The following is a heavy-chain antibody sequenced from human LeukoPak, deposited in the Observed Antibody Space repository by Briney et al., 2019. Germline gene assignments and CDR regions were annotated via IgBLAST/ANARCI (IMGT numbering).Heavy chain of an antibody. CDR2: INPNSGGT. CDR3: ARDGVVTSNGNY. Sequence: ASVKVSCKASGYTFTGYYIHWVRQAPGQGLDWMGWINPNSGGTNYAQKFQGRVTMTRDTSINTTYMELSRLRSDDTAAYYCARDGVVTSNGNYWGQGTLVTVSS. D-gene: IGHD3-3*01. CDR1: GYTFTGYY. V-gene: IGHV1-2*02. J-gene: IGHJ4*02.